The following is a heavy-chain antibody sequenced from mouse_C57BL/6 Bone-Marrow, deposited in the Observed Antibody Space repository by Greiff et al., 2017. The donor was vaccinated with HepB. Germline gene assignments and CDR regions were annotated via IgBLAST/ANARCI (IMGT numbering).Heavy chain of an antibody. Sequence: QVQLQQSGTELVKPGASVKLSCKASGYTFTSYWMHWVKQRPGQGLEWIGNINPSNGGTNYNEKFKSKATLTVDKSSSTAYMQLSSLTSEDSAVYYCARRDYYGSSYFYYAMDYWGQGTSVTVSS. D-gene: IGHD1-1*01. CDR2: INPSNGGT. J-gene: IGHJ4*01. V-gene: IGHV1-53*01. CDR3: ARRDYYGSSYFYYAMDY. CDR1: GYTFTSYW.